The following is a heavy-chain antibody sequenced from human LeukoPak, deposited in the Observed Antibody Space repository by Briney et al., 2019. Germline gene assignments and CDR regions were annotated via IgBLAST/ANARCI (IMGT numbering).Heavy chain of an antibody. Sequence: GGSLRLSCAASGFTFSSYSMNWVRQAPGKGLEWVSYISSSSSAIYYADSVKGRFTISRDNAKNSLYLQMNSLRAEDTAVYYCASSVGDLDYYYYYYMDVWGKGTTVTVSS. D-gene: IGHD2-21*01. CDR3: ASSVGDLDYYYYYYMDV. CDR1: GFTFSSYS. CDR2: ISSSSSAI. J-gene: IGHJ6*03. V-gene: IGHV3-48*01.